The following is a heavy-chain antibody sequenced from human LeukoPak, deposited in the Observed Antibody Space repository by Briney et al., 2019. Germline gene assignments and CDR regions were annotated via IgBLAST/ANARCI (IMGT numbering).Heavy chain of an antibody. J-gene: IGHJ4*02. CDR2: VSGSAIST. CDR3: AKTKADSVPTLHFDY. V-gene: IGHV3-23*01. CDR1: GFIFSSYA. Sequence: PGGSLRLSCAASGFIFSSYAMSWVRQAPGKGLEWVSAVSGSAISTYYADSVKGRFTTSRDNSKNTLYLQMSSLKAGDTGVYYCAKTKADSVPTLHFDYWGQGSPVTVSS. D-gene: IGHD4-17*01.